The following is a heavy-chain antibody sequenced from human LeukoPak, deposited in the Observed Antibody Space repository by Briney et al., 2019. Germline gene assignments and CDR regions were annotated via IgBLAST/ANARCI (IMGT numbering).Heavy chain of an antibody. D-gene: IGHD2-2*01. V-gene: IGHV1-18*01. Sequence: SVNLSCKASGYTFSNFGISWVRQAPGHGLEWMGWISGNNDNPNYGQKFQGRLTVTTDSSTSTAYMELRNLRSDDTAVYYCARDGTSTDDYWGQGTLVTVSS. CDR1: GYTFSNFG. CDR2: ISGNNDNP. CDR3: ARDGTSTDDY. J-gene: IGHJ4*02.